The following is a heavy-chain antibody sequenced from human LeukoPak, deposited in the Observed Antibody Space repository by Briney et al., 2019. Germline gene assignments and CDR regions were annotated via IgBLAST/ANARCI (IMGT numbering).Heavy chain of an antibody. J-gene: IGHJ3*02. Sequence: KPGGSLRLSCAASGFTFSDYYMSWIRQAPGKGLEWVSYISSSGSTIYYADSVKGRFTISRDNAKNSLYLQMNSLRAEDTAVYYCAKDLGITMIVVALGAFDIWGQGTMVTVSS. CDR3: AKDLGITMIVVALGAFDI. CDR1: GFTFSDYY. D-gene: IGHD3-22*01. CDR2: ISSSGSTI. V-gene: IGHV3-11*01.